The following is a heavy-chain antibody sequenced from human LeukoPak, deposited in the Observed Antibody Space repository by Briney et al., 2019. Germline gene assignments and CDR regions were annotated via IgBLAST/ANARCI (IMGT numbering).Heavy chain of an antibody. J-gene: IGHJ4*02. V-gene: IGHV3-23*01. CDR3: ANREKYYFDY. CDR2: ISGSGGAT. Sequence: QPGGSLRLSCAASGFTFSSYAMSWVRQAPGKGLEWVSVISGSGGATDYADSVKGRFTISRDNSKNTLYLQMNSLRAEDTAVYYCANREKYYFDYWGQGNLVTVSS. D-gene: IGHD3-10*01. CDR1: GFTFSSYA.